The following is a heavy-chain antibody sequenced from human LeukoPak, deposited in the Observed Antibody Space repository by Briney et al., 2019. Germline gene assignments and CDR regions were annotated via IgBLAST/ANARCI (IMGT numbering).Heavy chain of an antibody. J-gene: IGHJ4*02. V-gene: IGHV4-59*01. CDR2: IYYSGST. CDR1: GGSISSYY. D-gene: IGHD5-18*01. Sequence: SETLSLTCTVSGGSISSYYWSWIRQPPGKGLEWIGYIYYSGSTNYNPSLKSRVTISVDTSKNQFSLKLSSVTAADTAVYYCARLGEAMGPFDYWGQGTLVTVSS. CDR3: ARLGEAMGPFDY.